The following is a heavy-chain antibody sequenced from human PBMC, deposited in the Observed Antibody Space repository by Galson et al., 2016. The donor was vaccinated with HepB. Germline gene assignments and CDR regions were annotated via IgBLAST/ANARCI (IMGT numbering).Heavy chain of an antibody. D-gene: IGHD4/OR15-4a*01. V-gene: IGHV4-4*02. CDR1: GGSISNDYW. Sequence: SETLSLTCTVSGGSISNDYWWSWVRQSPGKGLEWIGEIYQTGTANYNPSFTRRATISVDKSKNQFSLRLDSVTAADTAVYYCARGTLGTAATMAFDYWGQGTLVSASS. CDR2: IYQTGTA. CDR3: ARGTLGTAATMAFDY. J-gene: IGHJ4*02.